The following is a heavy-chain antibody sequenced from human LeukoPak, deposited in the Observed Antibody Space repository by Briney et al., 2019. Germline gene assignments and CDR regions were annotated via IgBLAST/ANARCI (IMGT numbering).Heavy chain of an antibody. Sequence: PSETLSLTCAVYGGSFSGYYWSWIRQPPGKGLEWIGDINHSGSTNYNPSLKSRVTISVDTSKNQFSLKLSPVTAADTAVYYCARLNNRYYDFWSGYYKVEYYMDVWGKGTTVTVSS. D-gene: IGHD3-3*01. J-gene: IGHJ6*03. CDR1: GGSFSGYY. CDR3: ARLNNRYYDFWSGYYKVEYYMDV. CDR2: INHSGST. V-gene: IGHV4-34*01.